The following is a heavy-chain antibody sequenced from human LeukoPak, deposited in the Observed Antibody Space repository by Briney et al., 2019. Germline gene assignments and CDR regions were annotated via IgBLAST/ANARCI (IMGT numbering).Heavy chain of an antibody. CDR3: ARDSCGSPSCFDY. J-gene: IGHJ4*02. V-gene: IGHV3-30-3*01. Sequence: GGSLRLSCAASGFTFSSYAMSWVRQAPGKGLEWVTVISYDGSNKQYADSVKGRFTISRENSKNTLYLQMNSLKPEDTAVYYCARDSCGSPSCFDYWGQGTLVTVSS. CDR1: GFTFSSYA. CDR2: ISYDGSNK. D-gene: IGHD2-2*01.